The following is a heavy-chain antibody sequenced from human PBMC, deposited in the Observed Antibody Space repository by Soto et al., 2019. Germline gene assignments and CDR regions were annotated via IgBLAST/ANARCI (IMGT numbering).Heavy chain of an antibody. V-gene: IGHV4-39*01. CDR2: IYYLGNT. J-gene: IGHJ2*01. CDR3: QAEDGIRGVRSVSAFLLNRSSDL. Sequence: PPGHGLEWVGSIYYLGNTYYNSSVGSRVVISVDKSKNQFSLKLSSVTAADTAVYFCQAEDGIRGVRSVSAFLLNRSSDL. D-gene: IGHD3-10*02.